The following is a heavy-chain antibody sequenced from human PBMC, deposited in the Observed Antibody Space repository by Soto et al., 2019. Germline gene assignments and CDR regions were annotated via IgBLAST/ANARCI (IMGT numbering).Heavy chain of an antibody. CDR2: IYYSGST. Sequence: SETLSLTCTVSGGSISSGDYYWSWIRQPPGKGLEWIGSIYYSGSTYYNPPLKSRVTISRDNSKNTLYLQMGSLRAEDMAVYYCARGPGYYFDYWGQGTLVTVSS. V-gene: IGHV4-30-4*02. CDR1: GGSISSGDYY. CDR3: ARGPGYYFDY. J-gene: IGHJ4*02.